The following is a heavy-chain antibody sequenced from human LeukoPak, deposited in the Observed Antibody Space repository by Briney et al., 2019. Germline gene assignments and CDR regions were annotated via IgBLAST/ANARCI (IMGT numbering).Heavy chain of an antibody. CDR1: GGSISSYY. CDR3: ARGDYGGYSGPADY. Sequence: SETLSLTCTVSGGSISSYYWSWIRQSPGKGLEWIAYTYYSGSTNYNPSLKSRVTISVDTSKNQFSLKLSSVTAADTAVYYCARGDYGGYSGPADYWGQGTLVTVSS. V-gene: IGHV4-59*01. CDR2: TYYSGST. D-gene: IGHD4-23*01. J-gene: IGHJ4*02.